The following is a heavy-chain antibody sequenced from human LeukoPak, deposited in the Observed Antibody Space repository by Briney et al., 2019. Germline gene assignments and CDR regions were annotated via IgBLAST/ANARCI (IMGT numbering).Heavy chain of an antibody. CDR3: ARTQVGCSGGSCYSGWFDP. J-gene: IGHJ5*02. CDR1: GVSISSGRYY. Sequence: SQTLSLTCTVSGVSISSGRYYWSWIRQPAGKGLEWIGRIYTSSIYNYNPSLKSRGTISVDTSKNQFSLKLSSVTAADTAVYYCARTQVGCSGGSCYSGWFDPWGQGTLVTVSS. V-gene: IGHV4-61*02. CDR2: IYTSSIY. D-gene: IGHD2-15*01.